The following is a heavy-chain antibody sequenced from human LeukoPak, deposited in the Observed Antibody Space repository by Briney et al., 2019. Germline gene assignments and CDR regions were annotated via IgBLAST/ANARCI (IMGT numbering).Heavy chain of an antibody. D-gene: IGHD1-26*01. CDR3: ARERELLSGYFDY. CDR1: GYTFTGYY. V-gene: IGHV1-2*02. CDR2: INPNSGGT. J-gene: IGHJ4*02. Sequence: GASVKVSCKASGYTFTGYYVHWVRQAPGQGLEWMGWINPNSGGTNYAQKFQGRVTMTRDTSISTAYMELSRLRSDDTAVYYCARERELLSGYFDYWGQGTLVTVSS.